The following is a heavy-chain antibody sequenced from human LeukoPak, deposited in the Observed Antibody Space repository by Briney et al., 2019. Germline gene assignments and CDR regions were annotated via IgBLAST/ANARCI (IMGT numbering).Heavy chain of an antibody. CDR2: VDSSGNT. V-gene: IGHV4-4*07. CDR3: ARQFLVGSTFHAFDL. J-gene: IGHJ3*01. Sequence: SETLSLTCSVSVVSMNGYYWSWLRQSAGNRLEWIGHVDSSGNTNYNPSLESRVTMSVDTSKRQFSLKLTSVTAADMAVYFCARQFLVGSTFHAFDLWGQGTRVTVSS. CDR1: VVSMNGYY. D-gene: IGHD1-26*01.